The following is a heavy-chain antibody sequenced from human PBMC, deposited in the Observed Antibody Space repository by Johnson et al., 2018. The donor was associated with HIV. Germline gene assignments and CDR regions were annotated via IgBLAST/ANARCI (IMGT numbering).Heavy chain of an antibody. D-gene: IGHD5-18*01. V-gene: IGHV3-30*03. CDR2: ISSDGSNK. CDR1: GFTFRSYG. J-gene: IGHJ3*01. CDR3: ARPYVDTTMADAFDV. Sequence: QMQLVESGGGVAQPGRSRRLPSAASGFTFRSYGMHWVRKALGKGLVWVDVISSDGSNKYSADSVKARCPISRDTSKNTLYLQMTSLRPEATAVYYCARPYVDTTMADAFDVWGQGTMVTVSS.